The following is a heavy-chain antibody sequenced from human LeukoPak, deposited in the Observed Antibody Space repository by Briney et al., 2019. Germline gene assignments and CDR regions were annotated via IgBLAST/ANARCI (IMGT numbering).Heavy chain of an antibody. V-gene: IGHV3-30-3*01. CDR1: GFTFSSYA. Sequence: PGGSLRLSCAASGFTFSSYAMHWVRQAPGKGLDWVSVISYHGSDIYYADSVKGRFTMSRDNSKNTLYLQMSSLRAEDTAVYYCAREKSGHSYMTQGGIDYWGQGTLVTVSS. CDR3: AREKSGHSYMTQGGIDY. CDR2: ISYHGSDI. D-gene: IGHD5-18*01. J-gene: IGHJ4*02.